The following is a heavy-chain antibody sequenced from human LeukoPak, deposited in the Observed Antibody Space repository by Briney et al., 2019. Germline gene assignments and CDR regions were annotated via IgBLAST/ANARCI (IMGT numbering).Heavy chain of an antibody. CDR1: GGTFSSYA. CDR2: INPNSGDT. CDR3: ARDRHWNQGNFDY. J-gene: IGHJ4*02. Sequence: ASVKVSCKASGGTFSSYAISWVRQAPGQGLEWMGWINPNSGDTNYAQKFPGRVTMTRDTSINTAFMELSRLRSDDTAVYYCARDRHWNQGNFDYWGQGTLVTVSS. V-gene: IGHV1-2*02. D-gene: IGHD1-1*01.